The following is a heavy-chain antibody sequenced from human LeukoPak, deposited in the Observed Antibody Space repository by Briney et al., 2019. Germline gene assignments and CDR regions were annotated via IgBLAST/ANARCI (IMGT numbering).Heavy chain of an antibody. D-gene: IGHD1-26*01. CDR1: GCTFSSYA. CDR3: AKEVSRGNYFDY. Sequence: GGSLRLSCAASGCTFSSYAKSWVRQAPGKGLKWVSAISGSGGSTYYADSVKGRFTISRDNSKNTLYLQMNSLRAEDTAVYYCAKEVSRGNYFDYWGQGTLVTVSS. CDR2: ISGSGGST. J-gene: IGHJ4*02. V-gene: IGHV3-23*01.